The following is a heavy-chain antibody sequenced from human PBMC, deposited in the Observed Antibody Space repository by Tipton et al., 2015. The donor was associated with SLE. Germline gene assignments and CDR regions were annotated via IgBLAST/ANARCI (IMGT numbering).Heavy chain of an antibody. CDR1: GDSTSGYY. D-gene: IGHD7-27*01. Sequence: GLVKPSETLSLTCSVSGDSTSGYYWTWIRQSPGKELEWIGYISYSGVTYYNPSLKSRLSISMDTSKSQFSLRLTSVTVADTAVYFCARGVGTRSSNLENWGLGHLVTVSS. CDR2: ISYSGVT. CDR3: ARGVGTRSSNLEN. V-gene: IGHV4-59*01. J-gene: IGHJ4*02.